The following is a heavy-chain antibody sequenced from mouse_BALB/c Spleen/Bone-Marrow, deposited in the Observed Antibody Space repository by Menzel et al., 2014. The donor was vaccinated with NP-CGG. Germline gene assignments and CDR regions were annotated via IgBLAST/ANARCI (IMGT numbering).Heavy chain of an antibody. CDR2: IRNRANGYTT. CDR3: ARDMGGLLFDS. V-gene: IGHV7-3*02. J-gene: IGHJ2*01. CDR1: GFAFTDYY. Sequence: EVKVVDSGGGLVQPGGSLRLSCATPGFAFTDYYMNWVRQPLGKALEWLAFIRNRANGYTTEYGASVKGRFTISRDNSQSILYLQMNTLRAEDSATYYCARDMGGLLFDSWGQGTTLTVSS. D-gene: IGHD1-1*01.